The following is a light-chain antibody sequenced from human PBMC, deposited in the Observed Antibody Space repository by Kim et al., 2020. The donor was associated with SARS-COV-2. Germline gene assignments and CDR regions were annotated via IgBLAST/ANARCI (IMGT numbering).Light chain of an antibody. J-gene: IGKJ5*01. V-gene: IGKV3-20*01. CDR1: QTIDNNY. CDR3: QQYTTSPIT. Sequence: EIVLTQSPGTLSLSRGESATLSCSASQTIDNNYLAWYQHKSGQTPRLLIYGASSRATGVSDRFRGSGSGTDFTLTISRLEPEDVAVFYCQQYTTSPITFGQGTRLEIK. CDR2: GAS.